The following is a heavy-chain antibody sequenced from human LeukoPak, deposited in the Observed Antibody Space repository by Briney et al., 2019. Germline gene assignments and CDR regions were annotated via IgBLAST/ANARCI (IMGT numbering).Heavy chain of an antibody. D-gene: IGHD3-10*01. Sequence: ASVKVSCKASGYTFSGYYMHWVRQAPGQGVEWMGRINPNRGGTNYAQKFQGRVTMTRDSSIATAYMELSSVTSDDTAVYYCARGRANKVRGVHYYYMDVWGKGTTVTVSS. CDR1: GYTFSGYY. CDR2: INPNRGGT. J-gene: IGHJ6*03. V-gene: IGHV1-2*06. CDR3: ARGRANKVRGVHYYYMDV.